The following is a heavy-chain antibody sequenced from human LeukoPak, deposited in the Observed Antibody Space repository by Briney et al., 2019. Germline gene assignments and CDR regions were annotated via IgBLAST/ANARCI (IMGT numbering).Heavy chain of an antibody. Sequence: GGSLSLSCAASGFTFSTYPMRWVRQAPGKGLEWVSAISASAGTTHYADSVRGRFTVSRDNSKSTLYLQMNSLRDEDTAVYYCARVWGTYYFDYWGQGTLVTVSS. CDR1: GFTFSTYP. V-gene: IGHV3-23*01. CDR2: ISASAGTT. CDR3: ARVWGTYYFDY. J-gene: IGHJ4*02. D-gene: IGHD3-16*01.